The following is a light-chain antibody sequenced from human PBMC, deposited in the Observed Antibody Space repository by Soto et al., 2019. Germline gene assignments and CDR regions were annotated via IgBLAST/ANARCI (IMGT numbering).Light chain of an antibody. Sequence: DIQMTQSPSTLSGSVGDRVTITCRARQTISSCLAWYQQKPWKAPNLLIYKTSTLTIGVPSRFSGSRSGPGFTRTMSSLQPDDCGTYYCQHYNSYSEAFGQGPKVELK. CDR3: QHYNSYSEA. CDR2: KTS. J-gene: IGKJ1*01. V-gene: IGKV1-5*03. CDR1: QTISSC.